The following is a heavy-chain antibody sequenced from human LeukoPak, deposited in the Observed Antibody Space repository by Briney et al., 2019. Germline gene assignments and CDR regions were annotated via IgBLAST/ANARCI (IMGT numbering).Heavy chain of an antibody. D-gene: IGHD3-9*01. J-gene: IGHJ4*02. CDR2: ISSSGSTI. Sequence: GGPRSLSGEASGLTLVDYNWGGTGRAPGKGLGGVSYISSSGSTIYYADSVKGRFTISRDNAKNSLYLQMNSLRAEDTAVYYCARSSYYDILTGYYKEYYFDYWGQGTLVTVSS. V-gene: IGHV3-11*01. CDR3: ARSSYYDILTGYYKEYYFDY. CDR1: GLTLVDYN.